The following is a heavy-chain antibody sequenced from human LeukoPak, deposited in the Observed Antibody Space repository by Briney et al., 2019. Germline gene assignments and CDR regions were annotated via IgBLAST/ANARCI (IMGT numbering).Heavy chain of an antibody. CDR1: GYTFSSYG. Sequence: ASVKVSCKASGYTFSSYGISWVRQAPGQGLEWMGWISAYNGNTNYAQKLQGRVTMTTDTSTSTAYMELRSLRSDDTAVYYCARTLGYCSGGSCSQSLGYWGQGTLVTVSS. CDR3: ARTLGYCSGGSCSQSLGY. CDR2: ISAYNGNT. D-gene: IGHD2-15*01. J-gene: IGHJ4*02. V-gene: IGHV1-18*01.